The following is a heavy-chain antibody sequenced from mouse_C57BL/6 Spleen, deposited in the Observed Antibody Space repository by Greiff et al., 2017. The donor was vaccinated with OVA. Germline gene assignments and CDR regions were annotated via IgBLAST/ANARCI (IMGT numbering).Heavy chain of an antibody. CDR2: IDPENGGT. J-gene: IGHJ2*01. CDR3: TRVDYYGSSYSY. V-gene: IGHV1-15*01. Sequence: VQLQQSGAELVRPGASVTLSCKASGYTFTDYEMHWVKQTPVHGLEWIGAIDPENGGTAYNQKFKGKAILTADKSSSTAYMELRSLTSEDSAVYYCTRVDYYGSSYSYWGQGTTLTVSS. CDR1: GYTFTDYE. D-gene: IGHD1-1*01.